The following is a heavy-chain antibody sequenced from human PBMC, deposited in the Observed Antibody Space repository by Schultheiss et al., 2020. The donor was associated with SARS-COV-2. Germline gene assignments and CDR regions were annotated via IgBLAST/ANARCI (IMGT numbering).Heavy chain of an antibody. Sequence: GGSLRLSCAASGFTFSDYYMSWIRQAPGKGLEWVSYISSSGSTIYYADSVKGRFTISRDNAKNLLYLQMNSLRAEDTAVYYCARESIVVVTATNYYYYYGMDVWGQGTTVTVSS. V-gene: IGHV3-11*01. D-gene: IGHD2-21*02. CDR3: ARESIVVVTATNYYYYYGMDV. CDR1: GFTFSDYY. CDR2: ISSSGSTI. J-gene: IGHJ6*02.